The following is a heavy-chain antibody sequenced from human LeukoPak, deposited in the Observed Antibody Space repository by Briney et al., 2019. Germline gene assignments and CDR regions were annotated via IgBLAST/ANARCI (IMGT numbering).Heavy chain of an antibody. J-gene: IGHJ3*02. Sequence: SETLSPTCAVYGGSFSGYYWSWIRQPPGKGLEWIGEINHSGSTNYNPSLKSRVTISVDTSKNQFSLKLSSVTAADTAVYYCARGHCSSTSCPDAFDIWGQGTMVTVSS. D-gene: IGHD2-2*01. CDR1: GGSFSGYY. V-gene: IGHV4-34*01. CDR3: ARGHCSSTSCPDAFDI. CDR2: INHSGST.